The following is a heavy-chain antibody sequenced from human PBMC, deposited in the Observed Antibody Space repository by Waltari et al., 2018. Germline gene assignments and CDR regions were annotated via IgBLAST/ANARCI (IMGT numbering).Heavy chain of an antibody. V-gene: IGHV4-4*07. CDR1: GGSISSYY. D-gene: IGHD6-13*01. CDR2: IYTSGGT. Sequence: QVQLQESGPGLVKPSETLSLTCTVSGGSISSYYWSWIRQPAGKGLEWIGRIYTSGGTYYNPSLKIQVTISVDTSKNQFSLKLSSVTAADTAVYYCARRAAIAATGPTYYMDVWGKGTTVTVSS. CDR3: ARRAAIAATGPTYYMDV. J-gene: IGHJ6*03.